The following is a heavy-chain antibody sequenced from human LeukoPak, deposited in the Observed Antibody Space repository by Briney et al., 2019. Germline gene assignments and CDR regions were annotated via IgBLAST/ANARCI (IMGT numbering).Heavy chain of an antibody. D-gene: IGHD4-17*01. CDR1: GFTFSSYA. J-gene: IGHJ4*02. CDR3: ARGDDYGDYALTYFDY. CDR2: ISSNGGST. V-gene: IGHV3-64*01. Sequence: GGSLRLSCAASGFTFSSYAMHWVRQAPGKGLEYVSAISSNGGSTYYANSVKGRFTISRDNSKNTLYLQMGSLRAEDMAVYYCARGDDYGDYALTYFDYWGQGTLVTVSS.